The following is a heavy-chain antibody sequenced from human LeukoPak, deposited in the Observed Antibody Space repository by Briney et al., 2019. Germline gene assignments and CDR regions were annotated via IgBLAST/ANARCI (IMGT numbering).Heavy chain of an antibody. CDR2: IYPGDSDT. CDR3: ATSKIKGAFDM. V-gene: IGHV5-51*01. CDR1: GYSFTNYW. J-gene: IGHJ3*02. Sequence: GESLKISCKGSGYSFTNYWIGWGRQMPGKGLEWRGIIYPGDSDTRYSPSFQGQVTISADKSISTAYLQWSSLKASDTAMYYCATSKIKGAFDMWGQGTMVTVSS. D-gene: IGHD3-16*01.